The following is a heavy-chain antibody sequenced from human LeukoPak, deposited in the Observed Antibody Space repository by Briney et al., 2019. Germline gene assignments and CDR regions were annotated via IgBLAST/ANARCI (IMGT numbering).Heavy chain of an antibody. CDR3: ARLRYCSGGSCPD. CDR1: GFTFSSYS. D-gene: IGHD2-15*01. J-gene: IGHJ4*02. CDR2: ISSSSSYI. Sequence: PGGSLRLSCAASGFTFSSYSMNWVRQAPGKGLEWLSSISSSSSYIYYADSVKGRFTISRDNAKNSLYLQMNSLRAEDTAVYYCARLRYCSGGSCPDWGQGTLVTVSS. V-gene: IGHV3-21*01.